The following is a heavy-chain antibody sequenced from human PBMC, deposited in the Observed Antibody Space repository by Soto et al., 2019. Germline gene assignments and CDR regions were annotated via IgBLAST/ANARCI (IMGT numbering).Heavy chain of an antibody. CDR3: AKDRGGFANGWEYFDF. CDR2: VSGSGANT. J-gene: IGHJ4*02. CDR1: GLTFNYYT. V-gene: IGHV3-23*01. Sequence: GGSLRLSCAASGLTFNYYTMGWVRQAPGKGLEWVSSVSGSGANTYYADSVKGRFTISRDNSKNTVSLQMNSLTVEDTAVFYCAKDRGGFANGWEYFDFWGQGTLVTVSS. D-gene: IGHD6-19*01.